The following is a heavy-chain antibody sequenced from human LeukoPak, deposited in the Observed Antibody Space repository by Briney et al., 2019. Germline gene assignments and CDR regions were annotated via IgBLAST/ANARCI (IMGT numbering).Heavy chain of an antibody. CDR2: INPSGGST. CDR3: ATAKFGGNSYFDY. Sequence: ASVKVSCKASVYTFTSYFIHWVRQAPGQELEWMGIINPSGGSTNYAQKFQGRVTMTRDTPTRTVYMELSSLRSEDTAVYYCATAKFGGNSYFDYWGQGTLVTVSS. J-gene: IGHJ4*02. V-gene: IGHV1-46*01. D-gene: IGHD4-23*01. CDR1: VYTFTSYF.